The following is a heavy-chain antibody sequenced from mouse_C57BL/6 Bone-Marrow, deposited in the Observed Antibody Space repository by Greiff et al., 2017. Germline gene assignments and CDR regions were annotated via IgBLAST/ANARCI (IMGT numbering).Heavy chain of an antibody. D-gene: IGHD2-12*01. CDR3: SRYYRYFDV. V-gene: IGHV1-64*01. CDR1: GYTFTSYW. Sequence: QVQLQQPGAELVKPGASVKLSCKASGYTFTSYWMHWVKQRPGQGLEWIGMIHPNSGSTKYNEKFKSKATLTVDKSSSTAYMQLRSLTSEDSAVYSCSRYYRYFDVWGTGTTVTVSS. J-gene: IGHJ1*03. CDR2: IHPNSGST.